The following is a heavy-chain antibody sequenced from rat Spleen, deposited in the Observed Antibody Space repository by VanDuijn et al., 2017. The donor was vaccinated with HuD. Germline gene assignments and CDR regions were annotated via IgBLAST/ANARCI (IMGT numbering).Heavy chain of an antibody. CDR1: GFTFSDYY. Sequence: EVQLVESGGVLVQPGRSMKLSCAASGFTFSDYYMAWVRQAPTKGLEWVATISFDGSSTYYGDSVKGRFTISRDNAKSTLYLQMNSLRSEDTATYYCARHVGYNFYVMDAWGQGASVTVSS. CDR2: ISFDGSST. V-gene: IGHV5-22*01. D-gene: IGHD1-4*01. CDR3: ARHVGYNFYVMDA. J-gene: IGHJ4*01.